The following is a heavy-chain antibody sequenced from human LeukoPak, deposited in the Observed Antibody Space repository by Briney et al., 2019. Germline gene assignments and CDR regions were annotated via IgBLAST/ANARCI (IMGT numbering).Heavy chain of an antibody. CDR3: ARVGATSPFDP. Sequence: GGSLRLSCAASGFTFSSYSMNWVRQAPGKGLEWVSYISSSSSTIYYADSVKGRFTISRDNAKNSLYLQMNSLRAEDTAVYYCARVGATSPFDPWGQGTLVTVSS. CDR1: GFTFSSYS. D-gene: IGHD1-26*01. J-gene: IGHJ5*02. CDR2: ISSSSSTI. V-gene: IGHV3-48*01.